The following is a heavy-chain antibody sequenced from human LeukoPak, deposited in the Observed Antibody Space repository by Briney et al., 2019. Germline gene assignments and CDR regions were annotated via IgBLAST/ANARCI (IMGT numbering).Heavy chain of an antibody. J-gene: IGHJ4*02. Sequence: GGSLRLSCAASGFTFSSYEMNWVRQAPGKGLEWVSYISSSGSTIYYADSVKGRFTISRDNAKNSLYLQMNSLRAEDMAVYYCARDSGGSQYHAFDYWGQGTLVTVSS. CDR3: ARDSGGSQYHAFDY. CDR1: GFTFSSYE. CDR2: ISSSGSTI. D-gene: IGHD2-15*01. V-gene: IGHV3-48*03.